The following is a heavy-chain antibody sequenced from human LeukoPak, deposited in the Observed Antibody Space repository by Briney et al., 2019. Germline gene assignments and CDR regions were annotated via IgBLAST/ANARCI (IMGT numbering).Heavy chain of an antibody. V-gene: IGHV4-34*01. CDR2: INHSGST. CDR1: GGSFSGYY. Sequence: SETLSLTCAVYGGSFSGYYWSWIRQPPGKGLEWIGEINHSGSTNYNPSLKSRVTISVDTSKNQFSLKLSSVTAADTAVYYCARGRCSSTSCYSPDFDYWGQGTLVTVSS. J-gene: IGHJ4*02. CDR3: ARGRCSSTSCYSPDFDY. D-gene: IGHD2-2*02.